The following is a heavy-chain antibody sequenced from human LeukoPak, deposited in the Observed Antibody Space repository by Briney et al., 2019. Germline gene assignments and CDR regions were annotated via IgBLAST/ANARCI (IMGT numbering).Heavy chain of an antibody. J-gene: IGHJ5*02. Sequence: PSETPSLTCAVYGGSFSGYYWSWIRQPPGKGLEWIGEINHSGSTNYNPSLKSRVTISVDTSKNQFSLKLSSVTAADTAVYYCARRRVSNWFDPWGQGTLVTVSS. CDR1: GGSFSGYY. CDR3: ARRRVSNWFDP. CDR2: INHSGST. D-gene: IGHD6-13*01. V-gene: IGHV4-34*01.